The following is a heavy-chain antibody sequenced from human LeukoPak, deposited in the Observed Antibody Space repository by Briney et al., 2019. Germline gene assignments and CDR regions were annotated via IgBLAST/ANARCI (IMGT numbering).Heavy chain of an antibody. CDR3: ARDSGFGWFRFDP. CDR2: INPNSGGT. Sequence: ASVKVSCKASGYTFTGYYMHWVRQAPGQGLEWMGWINPNSGGTNYAQKFQGMVTMTRDTSIITAYMELSRLRSDDTAVYYCARDSGFGWFRFDPWGQGTLVTVSS. D-gene: IGHD3-10*01. CDR1: GYTFTGYY. J-gene: IGHJ5*02. V-gene: IGHV1-2*02.